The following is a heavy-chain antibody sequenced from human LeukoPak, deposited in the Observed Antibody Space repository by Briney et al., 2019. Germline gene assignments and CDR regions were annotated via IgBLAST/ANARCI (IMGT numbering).Heavy chain of an antibody. CDR1: GVSLSSNNYY. D-gene: IGHD4-11*01. CDR3: ARDSAPSYSNYYYYYYRDV. J-gene: IGHJ6*03. Sequence: SETLSLTCTVSGVSLSSNNYYWGWIRQPPRKGLEWIGSIYYSGSTYYNPSLKNRVTISVDTSKNQFSLRLISVTAADTAVYYCARDSAPSYSNYYYYYYRDVWGKGTTVTVS. CDR2: IYYSGST. V-gene: IGHV4-39*07.